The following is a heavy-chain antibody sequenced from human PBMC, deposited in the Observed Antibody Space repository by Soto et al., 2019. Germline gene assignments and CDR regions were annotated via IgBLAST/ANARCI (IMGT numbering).Heavy chain of an antibody. D-gene: IGHD4-17*01. CDR3: ATFIRAFDT. J-gene: IGHJ3*02. V-gene: IGHV3-15*01. CDR2: IKSKTDGGTT. CDR1: GFIFSNAW. Sequence: EVQLVESGGGLVKPGGSLRLSCAASGFIFSNAWMTWVRQAPGKGLEWVGRIKSKTDGGTTDHAAPVKGRFTMSRDESKNTLYLQMNSLKTEDTAVYYCATFIRAFDTWGQGTMVTVS.